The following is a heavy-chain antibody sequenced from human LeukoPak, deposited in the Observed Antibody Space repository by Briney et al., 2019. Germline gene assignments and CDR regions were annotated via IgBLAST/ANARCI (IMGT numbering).Heavy chain of an antibody. D-gene: IGHD6-19*01. J-gene: IGHJ3*02. Sequence: PGGSLRLSCAASGFTFSSYWMHWVRQPPGKGLVWVSRINSDGTSTKYADFVKGRFTISRDNTKSTVHLQMTSLRAEDTAVYYCAKRIAVAGKGYDAFDIWGQGTMVTVSS. CDR3: AKRIAVAGKGYDAFDI. V-gene: IGHV3-74*03. CDR1: GFTFSSYW. CDR2: INSDGTST.